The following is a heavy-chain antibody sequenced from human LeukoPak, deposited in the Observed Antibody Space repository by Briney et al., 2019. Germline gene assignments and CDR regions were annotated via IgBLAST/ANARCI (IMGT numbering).Heavy chain of an antibody. J-gene: IGHJ4*02. CDR2: INRDGSTT. CDR1: GFTFSNYW. Sequence: GGSLRLSCAASGFTFSNYWVHWVRQAPGKGLVWASRINRDGSTTNYADSVKGRFTVSRDNAKNTLNLQMNSLRAEDTAVYYCARDKKSGESSEIDYWGQGTLVTVSS. D-gene: IGHD3-10*01. CDR3: ARDKKSGESSEIDY. V-gene: IGHV3-74*01.